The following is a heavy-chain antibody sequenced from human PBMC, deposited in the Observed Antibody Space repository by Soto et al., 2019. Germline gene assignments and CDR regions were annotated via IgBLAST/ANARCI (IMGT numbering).Heavy chain of an antibody. D-gene: IGHD3-3*01. CDR2: FDPEDGET. CDR1: GYTFTSYG. Sequence: ASVKVSCKASGYTFTSYGISWVRQAPGQGLEWMGGFDPEDGETIYAQKFQGRVTMTEDTSTDTAYMELSSLRSEDTAVYYCATFYLEWSTPHSWGQGPLVPASS. J-gene: IGHJ4*02. V-gene: IGHV1-24*01. CDR3: ATFYLEWSTPHS.